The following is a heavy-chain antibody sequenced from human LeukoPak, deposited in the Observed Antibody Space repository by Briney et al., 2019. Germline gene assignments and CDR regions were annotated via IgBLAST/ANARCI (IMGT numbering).Heavy chain of an antibody. Sequence: GASVKVSCKAPGYTLTSYYMHWVRQAPGQGLEWMGIINPSGGSTSYAQKFQGRVTITADKSTSTAYMELSSLRSEDTAVYYCARGSEYSSSPPDPGYWGQGTLVTVSS. CDR1: GYTLTSYY. CDR3: ARGSEYSSSPPDPGY. J-gene: IGHJ4*02. CDR2: INPSGGST. V-gene: IGHV1-46*01. D-gene: IGHD6-6*01.